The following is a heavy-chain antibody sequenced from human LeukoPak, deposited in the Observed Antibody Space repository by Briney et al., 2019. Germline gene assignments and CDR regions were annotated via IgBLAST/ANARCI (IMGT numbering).Heavy chain of an antibody. CDR2: ISYDGSNK. Sequence: GGSLRLFCAASGHPHHRLYVLCARRAPGKGLEWGAVISYDGSNKYYADSVKGRFTTSRDNSKNTLYLQMNSLRVEDTAVFYCAKGRTGYIPDSWGQGTLVTVSS. J-gene: IGHJ4*02. CDR1: GHPHHRL. D-gene: IGHD6-13*01. V-gene: IGHV3-30*18. CDR3: AKGRTGYIPDS.